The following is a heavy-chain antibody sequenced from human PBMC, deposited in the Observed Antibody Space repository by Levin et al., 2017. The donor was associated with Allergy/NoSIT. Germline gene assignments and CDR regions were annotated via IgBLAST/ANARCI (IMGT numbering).Heavy chain of an antibody. J-gene: IGHJ4*02. V-gene: IGHV1-3*01. D-gene: IGHD1-7*01. CDR3: AREGISGTLSLDY. Sequence: GGSLRLSCKASGYTFTTYAMHWVRQAPGQGLEWMGLINAGNGNTRYSQKFQGRVTITRDTSAITAYMELNSLRSEDTAVYYCAREGISGTLSLDYWGQGTLVTVSS. CDR2: INAGNGNT. CDR1: GYTFTTYA.